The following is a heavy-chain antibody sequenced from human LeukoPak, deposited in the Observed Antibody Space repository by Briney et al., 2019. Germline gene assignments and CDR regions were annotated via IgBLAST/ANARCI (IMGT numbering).Heavy chain of an antibody. CDR1: GGSISSYY. D-gene: IGHD4-23*01. CDR2: IYYSGST. J-gene: IGHJ4*02. Sequence: KPSETLSLTCTVSGGSISSYYWSWIRQPPGKGLEWIGYIYYSGSTNYNPSLKSRVTISVDTSKNQFSLKLSSVTAADTAVYYCASYGGKSYYFDYWGQGTLVTVSS. CDR3: ASYGGKSYYFDY. V-gene: IGHV4-59*01.